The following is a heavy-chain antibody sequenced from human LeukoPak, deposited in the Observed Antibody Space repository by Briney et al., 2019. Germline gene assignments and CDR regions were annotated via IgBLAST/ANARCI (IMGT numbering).Heavy chain of an antibody. CDR2: IYYSGST. D-gene: IGHD7-27*01. CDR1: GGSISSSSYY. J-gene: IGHJ4*02. CDR3: ARDRGDTNWRGFDY. V-gene: IGHV4-39*07. Sequence: SETLSLTCTVSGGSISSSSYYWGWIRQPPGKGLEWIGSIYYSGSTYYNPSLKSRVTISVDTSKNQFSLKLSSVTAADTAVYYCARDRGDTNWRGFDYWGQGSLVTVSS.